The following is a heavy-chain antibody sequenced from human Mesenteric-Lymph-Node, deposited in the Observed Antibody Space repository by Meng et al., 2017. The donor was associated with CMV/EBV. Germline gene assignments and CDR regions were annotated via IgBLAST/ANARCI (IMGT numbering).Heavy chain of an antibody. J-gene: IGHJ4*02. V-gene: IGHV3-48*03. CDR1: GFTFSSFA. D-gene: IGHD2-21*01. CDR3: AREWSAGDWNFDY. Sequence: GESLKISCAASGFTFSSFAMNWVRQAPGKGLEWVSYISSSGSSIFYADSVEGRFTISRDNAKNSLYLQMSSLRAEDTAVYYCAREWSAGDWNFDYWGQGTLVTVSS. CDR2: ISSSGSSI.